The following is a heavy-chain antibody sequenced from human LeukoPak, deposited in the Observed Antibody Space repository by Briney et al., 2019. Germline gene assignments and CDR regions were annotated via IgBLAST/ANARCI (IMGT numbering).Heavy chain of an antibody. J-gene: IGHJ6*02. D-gene: IGHD2-15*01. CDR3: ARDLSPAGYGMDV. CDR2: IYYSGST. V-gene: IGHV4-59*12. Sequence: SETLSLTCTVSGGSISPYYWSWIRQPPGKGLEWIGYIYYSGSTYYNPSLKSRVTISVDTSKSQFSLKLSSVTAADTAVYYCARDLSPAGYGMDVWGQGTTVTVSS. CDR1: GGSISPYY.